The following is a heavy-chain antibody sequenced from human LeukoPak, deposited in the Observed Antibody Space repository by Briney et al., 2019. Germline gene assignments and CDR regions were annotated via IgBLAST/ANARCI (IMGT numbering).Heavy chain of an antibody. J-gene: IGHJ3*02. CDR2: INSDGSST. CDR3: ARVPYYYGSGSDYDAFDI. D-gene: IGHD3-10*01. Sequence: SGGSLRLSCAASGFTFSSYWMHWVRQAPGKGLVWVSRINSDGSSTSYADSVKGRFTISRDNAKNTLYLQMNSLRAEDTAVYYCARVPYYYGSGSDYDAFDIWGQGTMVTLSS. CDR1: GFTFSSYW. V-gene: IGHV3-74*01.